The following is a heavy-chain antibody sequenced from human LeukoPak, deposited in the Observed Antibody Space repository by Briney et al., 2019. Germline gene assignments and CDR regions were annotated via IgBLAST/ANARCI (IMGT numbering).Heavy chain of an antibody. CDR3: ARARGSYAFDI. V-gene: IGHV3-11*05. CDR1: GFTFSDYY. CDR2: ISSSSSDR. D-gene: IGHD1-26*01. J-gene: IGHJ3*02. Sequence: AGGSLRLSCAASGFTFSDYYMGWIREGPGKGLEWVSYISSSSSDRKYADSVKGRFTISRDNAKNSLYLQMNSLRVEDTAVYFCARARGSYAFDIWGQGTMVTVSS.